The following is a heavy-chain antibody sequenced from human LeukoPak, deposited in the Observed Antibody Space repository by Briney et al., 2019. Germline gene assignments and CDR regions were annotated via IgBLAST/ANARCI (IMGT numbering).Heavy chain of an antibody. D-gene: IGHD3-16*01. V-gene: IGHV4-59*01. CDR1: GGSISSYY. J-gene: IGHJ4*02. CDR2: IFYSGGT. Sequence: SETLSLTCTVSGGSISSYYWSWIRQPPGKGLEWIGYIFYSGGTNYNPSLKSRVTMSVDTSKTQFSLKLSSVTAADTAVYYCARGVGLHVYYFDYWGQGSLVTVSS. CDR3: ARGVGLHVYYFDY.